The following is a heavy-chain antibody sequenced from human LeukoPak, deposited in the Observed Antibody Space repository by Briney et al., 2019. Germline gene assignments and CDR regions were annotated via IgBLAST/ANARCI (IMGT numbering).Heavy chain of an antibody. Sequence: GGSLRLSCAASGFTFSSYWMRWVRQAPGKGLEWVANIKQDGSEKYYVDSVKGRFTISRDNAKNSLYLQMNSLRAEDTAVYYCANTMIVVASRGAFDIWGQGTMVTVSS. CDR1: GFTFSSYW. CDR2: IKQDGSEK. CDR3: ANTMIVVASRGAFDI. D-gene: IGHD3-22*01. V-gene: IGHV3-7*01. J-gene: IGHJ3*02.